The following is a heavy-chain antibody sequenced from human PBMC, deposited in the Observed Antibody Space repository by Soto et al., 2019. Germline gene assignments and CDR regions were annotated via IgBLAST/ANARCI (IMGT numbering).Heavy chain of an antibody. CDR3: AREHPLSTTVFDY. CDR2: ISSSSSTI. V-gene: IGHV3-48*01. D-gene: IGHD4-17*01. J-gene: IGHJ4*02. CDR1: GFTFSSYS. Sequence: EVQLVESGGGLVQPGGSLRLSCAASGFTFSSYSMNWVRQAPGKGLEWVSYISSSSSTIYYADSVKGRFTISRDNAKKSLYLQMNSLRAEDTAVYYCAREHPLSTTVFDYWGQGTLVTVSS.